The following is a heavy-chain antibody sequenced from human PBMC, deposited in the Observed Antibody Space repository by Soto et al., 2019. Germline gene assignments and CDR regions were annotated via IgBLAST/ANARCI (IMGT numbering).Heavy chain of an antibody. Sequence: PSETLSLTCTVSGGSFSSSSYYWGWIRQPPGKGLEWIGSIYYSGSTYYNPSLKSRVTISVDTSKNQFSLKLSSVTAADTAVYYCAGGYYDFWSGINCYYYGMDVWGQGTTVTVSS. CDR2: IYYSGST. V-gene: IGHV4-39*01. CDR1: GGSFSSSSYY. CDR3: AGGYYDFWSGINCYYYGMDV. J-gene: IGHJ6*02. D-gene: IGHD3-3*01.